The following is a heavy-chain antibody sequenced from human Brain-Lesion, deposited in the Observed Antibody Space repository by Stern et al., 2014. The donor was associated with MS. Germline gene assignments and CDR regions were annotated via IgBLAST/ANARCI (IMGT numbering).Heavy chain of an antibody. V-gene: IGHV1-2*04. CDR3: ARVPGGVFGGMDV. Sequence: QVQLVQSGAEVKKPGASVKVSCKASGYTFTDYFMNWVRQAPGQGLEWLGWINPYSGDTKYAQKFQGWVTMTRDSSISTAYMELNSLRSDDTAVYYCARVPGGVFGGMDVWGQGTTVT. CDR2: INPYSGDT. CDR1: GYTFTDYF. D-gene: IGHD4-23*01. J-gene: IGHJ6*02.